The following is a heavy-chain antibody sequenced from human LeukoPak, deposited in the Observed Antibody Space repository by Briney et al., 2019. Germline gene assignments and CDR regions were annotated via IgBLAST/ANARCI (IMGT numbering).Heavy chain of an antibody. CDR2: ISAYNGNT. CDR3: ARELPTWELQYYHYGMDV. Sequence: ASVKVSCTASGYTFTSYGISWVRQAPGQGLEWMGWISAYNGNTNYAQKLQGRVTMTTDTSTSTAYMELRSLRSDDTAVYHCARELPTWELQYYHYGMDVWGQGTTVTVSS. D-gene: IGHD1-26*01. J-gene: IGHJ6*02. CDR1: GYTFTSYG. V-gene: IGHV1-18*01.